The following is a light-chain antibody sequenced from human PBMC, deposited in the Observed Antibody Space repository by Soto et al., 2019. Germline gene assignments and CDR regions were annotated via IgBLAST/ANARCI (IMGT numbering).Light chain of an antibody. V-gene: IGLV7-46*01. CDR1: TGDVTGSLY. CDR3: LLSYTGARV. CDR2: DTS. Sequence: QTVVTQEPSLTVSPGGTVTLTCGSSTGDVTGSLYPYWFQQKPGQAPRTLIYDTSNKHSWTPARFSGSVLGGKAALTLSGAQPDDEADYYCLLSYTGARVFGGGTKLTVL. J-gene: IGLJ3*02.